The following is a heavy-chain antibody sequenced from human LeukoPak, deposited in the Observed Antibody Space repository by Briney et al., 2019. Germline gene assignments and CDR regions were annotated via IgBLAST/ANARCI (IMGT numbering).Heavy chain of an antibody. CDR1: GGYISGYY. D-gene: IGHD6-19*01. CDR2: MFYSGNT. Sequence: PSETLSLTCSVSGGYISGYYWTWIRQSPGKGLEWIGNMFYSGNTNYNPSLKSRVTMAVDTSKNQFSLKLSSVTAADTAVYYCAREGEWLAYFDYWGQGILVTVSS. CDR3: AREGEWLAYFDY. J-gene: IGHJ4*02. V-gene: IGHV4-59*12.